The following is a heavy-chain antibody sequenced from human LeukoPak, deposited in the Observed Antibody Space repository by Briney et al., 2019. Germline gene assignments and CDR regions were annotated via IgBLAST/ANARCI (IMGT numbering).Heavy chain of an antibody. CDR1: GGTFSSYA. J-gene: IGHJ4*02. CDR2: IIPIFGTA. V-gene: IGHV1-69*05. Sequence: SVKVSCKASGGTFSSYAISWVRQAPGQGLEWMGRIIPIFGTANYAQKFQGRVTISTDESTSTAYMELSSLRSEDTAVYYCAREGIAAAGRRTLDYWGQGTLVTVSS. D-gene: IGHD6-13*01. CDR3: AREGIAAAGRRTLDY.